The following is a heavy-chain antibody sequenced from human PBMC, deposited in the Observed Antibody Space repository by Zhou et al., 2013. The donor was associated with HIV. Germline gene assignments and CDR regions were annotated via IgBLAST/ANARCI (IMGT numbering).Heavy chain of an antibody. D-gene: IGHD1-1*01. Sequence: QVQLVQSGAEVKKPGSSVKVSCKASGGTFSSYAISWVRQAPGGGLEWMGRFDPEDRETTYTQRFQGRVTMTGDISTDTAYIDVTSLTSDDTAVYYCAIDRVLEQRLENALAIWGQGTLVSVSS. V-gene: IGHV1-69*04. CDR1: GGTFSSYA. CDR2: FDPEDRET. CDR3: AIDRVLEQRLENALAI. J-gene: IGHJ3*02.